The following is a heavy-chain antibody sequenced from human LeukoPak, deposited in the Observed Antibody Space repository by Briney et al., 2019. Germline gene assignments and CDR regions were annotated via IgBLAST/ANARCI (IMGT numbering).Heavy chain of an antibody. Sequence: GGSLRLSCAASGFTFSSYAMSWVRQAPGKGLEWVSAFSGSGGSTYYADSVKGRFTISRDNSKNTLYLQMNSLRAEDTAVYYCAKPEGEVVTPYDAFDIWGQGTMVTVSS. CDR2: FSGSGGST. CDR3: AKPEGEVVTPYDAFDI. V-gene: IGHV3-23*01. J-gene: IGHJ3*02. D-gene: IGHD2-15*01. CDR1: GFTFSSYA.